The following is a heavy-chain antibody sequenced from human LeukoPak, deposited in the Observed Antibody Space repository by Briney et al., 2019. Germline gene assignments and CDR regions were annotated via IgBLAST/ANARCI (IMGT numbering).Heavy chain of an antibody. Sequence: GRSLRLSCAASGFTFDDYAMHWVRQAPGKGLEWVSGISWNSGSIGYADPVKGRFTISRDNAKNSLYLQMNSLRAEDTALYYCAKGLNPSYRYYFDYWGQGTLVTVSS. V-gene: IGHV3-9*01. CDR2: ISWNSGSI. CDR1: GFTFDDYA. D-gene: IGHD1-14*01. CDR3: AKGLNPSYRYYFDY. J-gene: IGHJ4*02.